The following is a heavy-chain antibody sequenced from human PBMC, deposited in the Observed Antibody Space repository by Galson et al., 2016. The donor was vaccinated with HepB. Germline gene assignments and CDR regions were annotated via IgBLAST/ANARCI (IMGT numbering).Heavy chain of an antibody. D-gene: IGHD1-26*01. J-gene: IGHJ6*02. CDR2: IHSSGST. CDR1: GASITNEY. V-gene: IGHV4-59*08. Sequence: ETLSLTCPVSGASITNEYWSWIRQPPGKGLEWIGYIHSSGSTNYNPSLKSRVTISVDTSTNQFSLKLISVTAAATAVYYCARHVLSGYFFGMDVWGQGTSVSISS. CDR3: ARHVLSGYFFGMDV.